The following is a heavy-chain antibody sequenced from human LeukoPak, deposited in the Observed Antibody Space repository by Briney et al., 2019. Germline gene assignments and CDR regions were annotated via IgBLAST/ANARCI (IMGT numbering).Heavy chain of an antibody. D-gene: IGHD1-26*01. CDR3: ARTIVGATFDY. CDR1: GGSISSYY. CDR2: IYYSGST. J-gene: IGHJ4*02. Sequence: SETLSLTCTVSGGSISSYYWSWIRQPPGKGLEWIGYIYYSGSTNYNPSLKSRVTISVDTSKNQFSLKLSSVTAADTAVYYCARTIVGATFDYWGQGTLVTVSS. V-gene: IGHV4-59*01.